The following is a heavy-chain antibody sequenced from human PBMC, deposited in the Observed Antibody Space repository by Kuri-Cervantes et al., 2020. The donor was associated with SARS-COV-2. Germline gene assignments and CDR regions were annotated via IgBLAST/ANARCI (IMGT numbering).Heavy chain of an antibody. V-gene: IGHV4-61*03. J-gene: IGHJ4*02. CDR1: GGSVSSGSYY. CDR3: ARERNSGIDY. D-gene: IGHD1-26*01. CDR2: IYYSGST. Sequence: SETLSLTCTVSGGSVSSGSYYWSWIRQPPGKGLEWIGYIYYSGSTNYNPSLKSRVTISVDTSKNHFSLKLSSVTAADTALYYCARERNSGIDYWGQGTLVTVSS.